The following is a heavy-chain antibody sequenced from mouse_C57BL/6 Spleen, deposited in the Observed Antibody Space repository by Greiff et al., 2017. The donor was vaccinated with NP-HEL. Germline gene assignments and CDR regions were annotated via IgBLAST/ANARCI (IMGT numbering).Heavy chain of an antibody. V-gene: IGHV14-3*01. CDR2: IDPANGNT. Sequence: EVQLQQSVAELVRPGASVKLSCTASGFNIKNTYMHWVKQRPEQGLEWIGRIDPANGNTKYAPKFQGKATITADTSSNTAYLQLSSLTSEDTAIYYCALWGYYYGSSGNYFDYWGQGTTLTVSS. J-gene: IGHJ2*01. D-gene: IGHD1-1*01. CDR1: GFNIKNTY. CDR3: ALWGYYYGSSGNYFDY.